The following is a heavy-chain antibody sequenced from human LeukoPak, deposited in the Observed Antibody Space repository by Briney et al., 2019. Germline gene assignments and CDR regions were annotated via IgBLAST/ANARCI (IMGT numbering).Heavy chain of an antibody. CDR1: GFNFSAYT. V-gene: IGHV3-7*01. J-gene: IGHJ4*02. CDR3: ARDRVAGFDY. D-gene: IGHD2-15*01. CDR2: IKQDGSEK. Sequence: GGSLRLSCATSGFNFSAYTMNWVRQAPGKGLEWVANIKQDGSEKYYVDSVKGRFTISRDNAKNSLYLQMNSLRAEDTAVYYCARDRVAGFDYWGQGTLVTVSS.